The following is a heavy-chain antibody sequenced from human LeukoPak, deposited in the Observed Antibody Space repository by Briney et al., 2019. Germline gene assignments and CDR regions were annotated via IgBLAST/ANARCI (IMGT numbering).Heavy chain of an antibody. Sequence: SETLFLTCTVSGGSISSYYWSWIRQHPGKGLEWIGYIYYSGSTYYNPSLKSRVTISVDTSKSQFSLKLSSVTAADTAVYYCARGIAVAGYFDYWGRGTLVTVSS. CDR3: ARGIAVAGYFDY. CDR2: IYYSGST. D-gene: IGHD6-19*01. J-gene: IGHJ4*02. V-gene: IGHV4-59*06. CDR1: GGSISSYY.